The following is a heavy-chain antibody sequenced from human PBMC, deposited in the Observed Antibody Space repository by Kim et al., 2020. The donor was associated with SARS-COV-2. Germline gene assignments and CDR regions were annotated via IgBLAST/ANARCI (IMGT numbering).Heavy chain of an antibody. CDR2: TIDGGPM. Sequence: TIDGGPMDYAAHVKGRFTLSTDDSKSTLYLQMNSLKTEDTAVYYCTTKQFWGQGTLVTVSS. V-gene: IGHV3-15*01. CDR3: TTKQF. J-gene: IGHJ4*02. D-gene: IGHD6-19*01.